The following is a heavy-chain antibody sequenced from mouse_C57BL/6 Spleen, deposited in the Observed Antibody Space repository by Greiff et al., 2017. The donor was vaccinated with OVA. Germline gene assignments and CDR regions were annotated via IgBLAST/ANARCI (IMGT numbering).Heavy chain of an antibody. V-gene: IGHV1-26*01. J-gene: IGHJ2*01. CDR1: GYTFTDYY. CDR2: INPNNGGT. Sequence: EVQLQQSGPELVKPGASVKISCKASGYTFTDYYMNWVKQSHGKSLEWIGDINPNNGGTSYNQKFKGKATLTVDKSSSTAYMELRSLTSEDSAVYYCARGPDFFDYWGQGTTLTVSS. CDR3: ARGPDFFDY.